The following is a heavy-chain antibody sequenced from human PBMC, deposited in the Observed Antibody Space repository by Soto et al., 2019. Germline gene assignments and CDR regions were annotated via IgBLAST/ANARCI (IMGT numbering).Heavy chain of an antibody. V-gene: IGHV3-48*01. J-gene: IGHJ6*02. D-gene: IGHD3-3*01. CDR1: GFTFSSYS. Sequence: GGSLRLSCAASGFTFSSYSMNWVRQAPGKGLEWVSYISTSSTTIYYADSVKGRFTISRDNAKNSLYLQMNSLRAEDTAVYYCAKDLWSGPTAVCGQGTTVTVSS. CDR3: AKDLWSGPTAV. CDR2: ISTSSTTI.